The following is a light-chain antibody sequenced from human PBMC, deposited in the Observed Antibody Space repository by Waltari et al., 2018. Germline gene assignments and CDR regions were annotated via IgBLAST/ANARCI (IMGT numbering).Light chain of an antibody. CDR3: MQGAHWPPT. V-gene: IGKV2-30*01. CDR1: QSLLYRDGYTY. Sequence: DVVVTRSPLSLPVTPGQPASMSCRSSQSLLYRDGYTYLNWFHQRPGQSPRRLIYRVSSRDSGVPDRFSGSGSGADFTLNISRVEAEDVGVYYCMQGAHWPPTFGQGTNLDIK. J-gene: IGKJ1*01. CDR2: RVS.